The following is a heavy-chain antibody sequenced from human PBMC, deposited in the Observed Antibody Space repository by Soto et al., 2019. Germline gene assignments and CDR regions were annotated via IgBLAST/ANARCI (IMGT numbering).Heavy chain of an antibody. CDR2: IYWDDGK. J-gene: IGHJ4*02. D-gene: IGHD3-9*01. Sequence: SGPTLVNPTQTLTLTCTFSGFSLSTMGVGVAWIRQPPGRALEWLAPIYWDDGKRYSPSLKTRLNITKDTSKNQVVLTLTNVDPVDTAIYSGAHRRAHDISTAYYPCEYLGQGSLVIVSS. CDR3: AHRRAHDISTAYYPCEY. CDR1: GFSLSTMGVG. V-gene: IGHV2-5*02.